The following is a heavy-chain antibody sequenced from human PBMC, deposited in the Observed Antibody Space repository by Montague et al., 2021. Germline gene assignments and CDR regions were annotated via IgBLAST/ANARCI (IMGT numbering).Heavy chain of an antibody. J-gene: IGHJ4*02. CDR1: GGPISSTSHY. CDR2: FYSGGNT. D-gene: IGHD1/OR15-1a*01. Sequence: SETLSPTCTVSGGPISSTSHYWDWIRQPPGKGLEWIGTFYSGGNTYYDPALKSRVSISADTSNNQFSLKLHSVTAADTAVYFCARARITGTTTPLAYWGQGTLVIVSS. CDR3: ARARITGTTTPLAY. V-gene: IGHV4-39*01.